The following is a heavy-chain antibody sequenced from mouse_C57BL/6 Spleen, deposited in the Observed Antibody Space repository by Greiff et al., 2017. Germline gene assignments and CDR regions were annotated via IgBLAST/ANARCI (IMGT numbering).Heavy chain of an antibody. J-gene: IGHJ4*01. CDR1: GYAFSSYW. V-gene: IGHV1-80*01. CDR2: IYPGAGAT. Sequence: QVQLKESGAELVKPGASVKISCKASGYAFSSYWMNWVKQRPGKGLEWIGQIYPGAGATNYNGQFKGKATLPADKSSSTAYMQLSSLTSEDSAVYFGARGQSNGRMDDWGQGTSGTVSS. CDR3: ARGQSNGRMDD. D-gene: IGHD2-5*01.